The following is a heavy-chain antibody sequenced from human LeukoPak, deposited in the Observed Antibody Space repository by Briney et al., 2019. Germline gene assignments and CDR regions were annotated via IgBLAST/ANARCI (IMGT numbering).Heavy chain of an antibody. CDR2: INHSGST. Sequence: SETLSLTCAVYGGSFSGYYWSWIRQPPGKGLEWIGEINHSGSTNYNPSLKSRVTISVDTSKNQFSLKLSSVTAADTAVYYCARTYYYDSSGYYYSLYYYYYYMDVWGKGTTVTVSS. CDR1: GGSFSGYY. D-gene: IGHD3-22*01. CDR3: ARTYYYDSSGYYYSLYYYYYYMDV. V-gene: IGHV4-34*01. J-gene: IGHJ6*03.